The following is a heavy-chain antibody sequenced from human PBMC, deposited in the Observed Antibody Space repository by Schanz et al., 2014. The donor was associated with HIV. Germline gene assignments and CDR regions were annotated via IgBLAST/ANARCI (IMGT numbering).Heavy chain of an antibody. J-gene: IGHJ4*02. CDR1: RFTFSVYA. CDR2: IDSSSSYK. Sequence: EVQLVESGGGLVKPGGSLRLSCAASRFTFSVYAMNWVRQAPGKGLEWVSSIDSSSSYKYYADSVKGRFTISRDNAKNSLYLQMNSLTDEDTAIYYCARGRRRQQMDGGLDHWGQGTLVTVSS. D-gene: IGHD6-13*01. CDR3: ARGRRRQQMDGGLDH. V-gene: IGHV3-21*01.